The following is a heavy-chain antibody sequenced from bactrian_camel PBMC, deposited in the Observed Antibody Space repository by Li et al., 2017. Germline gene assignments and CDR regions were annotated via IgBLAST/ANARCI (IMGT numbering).Heavy chain of an antibody. CDR3: NTLLLSDYFCSQRP. D-gene: IGHD3*01. CDR1: GFTFSSYY. Sequence: VQLVESGGGLVQPGGSLRLSCAASGFTFSSYYMSWVRQAPGKGLEWVSSIYSDSTNTYYADSVKGRFTISRFNAKNTVYLQMNKLQPEGTSIYYCNTLLLSDYFCSQRPWGQGTQVTVS. V-gene: IGHV3-2*01. CDR2: IYSDSTNT. J-gene: IGHJ4*01.